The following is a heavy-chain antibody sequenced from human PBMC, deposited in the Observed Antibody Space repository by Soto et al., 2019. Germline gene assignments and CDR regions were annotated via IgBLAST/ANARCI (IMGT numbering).Heavy chain of an antibody. CDR3: AKRQRLERYYYGLAV. Sequence: GGSLRLSCAASGLTVSSNYMNWVRQAPGKGLEWVSALYGGDNPEYADSVKGRFNISRDNSRNTLYLQINSLRADDTAVYYCAKRQRLERYYYGLAVGAQGTTVTVSS. J-gene: IGHJ6*02. V-gene: IGHV3-53*01. D-gene: IGHD1-1*01. CDR2: LYGGDNP. CDR1: GLTVSSNY.